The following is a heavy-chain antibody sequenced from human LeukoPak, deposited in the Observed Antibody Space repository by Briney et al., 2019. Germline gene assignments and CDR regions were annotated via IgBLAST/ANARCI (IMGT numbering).Heavy chain of an antibody. D-gene: IGHD3-22*01. V-gene: IGHV3-23*01. Sequence: GGSLRLSCAASGFTFSSNGMSWVRKAPGKGLEWVSSFSGSGEKTYYADSVKGRFTISRDNSKSTMYLKMNGMTAEDTAVYHCAKTNGYYDLWGQGTLVIVSS. CDR1: GFTFSSNG. CDR3: AKTNGYYDL. J-gene: IGHJ4*02. CDR2: FSGSGEKT.